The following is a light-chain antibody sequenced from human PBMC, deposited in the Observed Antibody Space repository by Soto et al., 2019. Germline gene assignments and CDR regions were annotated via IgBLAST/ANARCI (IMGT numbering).Light chain of an antibody. Sequence: VLMTQSPLSLPVSLGQPACIXCMSRQSPVYSYGNTYLHWXQQRXGXPPRXXXYAXSNRDSGVPDRLSGSGSGTDFTLKISRGDAEDVGAYYCMQGTHGTSTFGQGTRLEI. CDR3: MQGTHGTST. J-gene: IGKJ5*01. CDR1: QSPVYSYGNTY. CDR2: AXS. V-gene: IGKV2-30*01.